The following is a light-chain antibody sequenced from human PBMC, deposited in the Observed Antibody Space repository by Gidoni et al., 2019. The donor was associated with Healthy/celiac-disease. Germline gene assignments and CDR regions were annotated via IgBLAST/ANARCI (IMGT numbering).Light chain of an antibody. CDR2: GAS. J-gene: IGKJ4*01. CDR3: QQYSSSPLT. CDR1: QSVSSSY. V-gene: IGKV3-20*01. Sequence: EIVLTQSPGTLSLSPGERATLTCRASQSVSSSYLAWYQQKPGQAPRLLIYGASSGATGIPERFSGSGSGTDFTLTISRLEPEDVAVYYCQQYSSSPLTFGGGTKVEIK.